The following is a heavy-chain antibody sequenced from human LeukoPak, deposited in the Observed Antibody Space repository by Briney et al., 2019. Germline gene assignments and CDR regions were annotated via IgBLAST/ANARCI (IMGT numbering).Heavy chain of an antibody. CDR3: AKDYEHGDYGGYYFDY. Sequence: QPGRSLMLSCAAAGFIFDTYAMHWVRQAPGQVLEWVALIWHDGSHKFDSNSVRGQFTISRDNSKNTVYLQMKNLRPDNTAVYYCAKDYEHGDYGGYYFDYWGQGTLVTVSS. V-gene: IGHV3-33*06. CDR1: GFIFDTYA. J-gene: IGHJ4*02. D-gene: IGHD4-17*01. CDR2: IWHDGSHK.